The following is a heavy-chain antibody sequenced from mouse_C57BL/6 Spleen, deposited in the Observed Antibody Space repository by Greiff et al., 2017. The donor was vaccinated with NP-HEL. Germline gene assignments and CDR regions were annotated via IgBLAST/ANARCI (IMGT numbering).Heavy chain of an antibody. CDR3: ARPGQLTFAY. D-gene: IGHD3-2*02. V-gene: IGHV1-26*01. CDR1: GYTFTDYY. J-gene: IGHJ3*01. Sequence: EVQLQQSGPELVKPGASVKISCKASGYTFTDYYMNWVKQSHGKSLEWIGDINPNNGGTSYNQKFKGKATLTVDKSSSTAYMELRSRTSEDSAVYYCARPGQLTFAYWGQGTLVTVSA. CDR2: INPNNGGT.